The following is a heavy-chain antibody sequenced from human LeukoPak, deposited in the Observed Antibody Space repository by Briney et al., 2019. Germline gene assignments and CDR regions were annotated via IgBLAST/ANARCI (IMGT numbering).Heavy chain of an antibody. CDR1: GGTFSNYA. D-gene: IGHD3-10*01. CDR2: IIPIFGTA. J-gene: IGHJ4*02. V-gene: IGHV1-69*13. CDR3: ADVEAGGY. Sequence: SVKVTCTASGGTFSNYAISWVRQAPGQGLEWMGGIIPIFGTANYAQKFQGRVTITADESTSTAYMELSSLRSEDTAVYYCADVEAGGYWGQGTLVTVSS.